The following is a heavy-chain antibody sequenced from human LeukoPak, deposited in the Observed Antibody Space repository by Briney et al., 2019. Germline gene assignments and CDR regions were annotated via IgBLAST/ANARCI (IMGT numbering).Heavy chain of an antibody. CDR3: ARGLRYCSGGRCYFSPPYYYYMDV. D-gene: IGHD2-15*01. CDR1: EYTFTSFD. CDR2: MNPNSGNT. J-gene: IGHJ6*03. V-gene: IGHV1-8*01. Sequence: ASVKVSCKASEYTFTSFDMNWVRQATGQGLDWMGWMNPNSGNTGYAQKLQGRVTMTRNTSISTAYMELSSLRSEDTAVYYCARGLRYCSGGRCYFSPPYYYYMDVWGKGTTVTISS.